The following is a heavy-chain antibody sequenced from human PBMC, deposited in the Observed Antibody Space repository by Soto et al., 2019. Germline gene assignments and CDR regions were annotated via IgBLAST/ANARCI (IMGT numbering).Heavy chain of an antibody. CDR3: ARFNWNYAGDAFDI. CDR2: IYYSGST. Sequence: KASETLSLTCTVSGGSISSYYWSWIRQPPGKGLEWIGYIYYSGSTNYNPSLKSRVTISVDTSKNQFSLKLSSVTAADTAVYYCARFNWNYAGDAFDIWSQGTMVTVSS. V-gene: IGHV4-59*01. CDR1: GGSISSYY. D-gene: IGHD1-7*01. J-gene: IGHJ3*02.